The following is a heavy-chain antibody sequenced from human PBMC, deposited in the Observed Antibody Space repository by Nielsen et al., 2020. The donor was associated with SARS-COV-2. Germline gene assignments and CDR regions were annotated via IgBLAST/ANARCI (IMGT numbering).Heavy chain of an antibody. CDR2: IKEDGSEK. CDR3: AKDRKSGYDYYFRY. D-gene: IGHD5-12*01. V-gene: IGHV3-7*03. J-gene: IGHJ4*02. Sequence: WIRQPPGKGLEWVANIKEDGSEKHYVDSVKGRFTISRDNAKNSLYLQMSSLRAEDTAVYYCAKDRKSGYDYYFRYWGQGTLVTVSS.